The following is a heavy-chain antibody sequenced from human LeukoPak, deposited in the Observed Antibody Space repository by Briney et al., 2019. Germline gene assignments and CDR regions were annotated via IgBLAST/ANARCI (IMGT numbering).Heavy chain of an antibody. CDR1: GYTFTSYF. D-gene: IGHD3-16*01. Sequence: GASVKVSCKASGYTFTSYFMHWVRQAPGQGLEWLGIINPTGASRSYAQRFRGRVTMTSDTSTNTVYMELSSLTPEDTAVFYCAREKSGGYFDYWGQGTLVTVSS. J-gene: IGHJ4*02. CDR3: AREKSGGYFDY. CDR2: INPTGASR. V-gene: IGHV1-46*01.